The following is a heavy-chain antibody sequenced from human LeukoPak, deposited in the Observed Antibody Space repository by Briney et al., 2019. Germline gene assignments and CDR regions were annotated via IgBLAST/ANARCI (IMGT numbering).Heavy chain of an antibody. CDR2: IYYSGST. V-gene: IGHV4-59*01. J-gene: IGHJ3*02. Sequence: PSETLSLTCTVSGGSISSYYWSWIRQPPGKGLEWIGYIYYSGSTNYNPSLKSRVTISVDTSKNQFSLKLSSVTAADTAVYYCARTAVVAATHAFDIWGQGTMVTVSS. D-gene: IGHD2-15*01. CDR1: GGSISSYY. CDR3: ARTAVVAATHAFDI.